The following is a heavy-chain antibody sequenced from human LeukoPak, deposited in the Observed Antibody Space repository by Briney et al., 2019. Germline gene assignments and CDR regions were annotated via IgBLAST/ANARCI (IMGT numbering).Heavy chain of an antibody. CDR3: ARELGITMASNYYYMDV. J-gene: IGHJ6*03. CDR2: MNPNSGNT. CDR1: GYTFTSCD. D-gene: IGHD3-10*01. V-gene: IGHV1-8*01. Sequence: ASVKVSCKASGYTFTSCDINWVRQATGQGLEWMGWMNPNSGNTGYAQKFQGRVTMTRNTSISTAYMELSSLRSEDTAVYYCARELGITMASNYYYMDVWGKGTTVTVSS.